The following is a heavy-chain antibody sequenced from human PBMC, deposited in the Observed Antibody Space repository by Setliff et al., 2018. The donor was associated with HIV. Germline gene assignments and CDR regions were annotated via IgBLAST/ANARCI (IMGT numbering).Heavy chain of an antibody. CDR2: IYYSGST. CDR3: ARVTGNYYDSSGYYADY. Sequence: KASETLSLTCTVSGGSISSSSYYWGWIRQPPGKGLEWIGSIYYSGSTYYNPSLKSRVTISVDTSKNQFSLKLSSVTAADTAVYYCARVTGNYYDSSGYYADYWGQGTLVTVSS. V-gene: IGHV4-39*07. CDR1: GGSISSSSYY. J-gene: IGHJ4*02. D-gene: IGHD3-22*01.